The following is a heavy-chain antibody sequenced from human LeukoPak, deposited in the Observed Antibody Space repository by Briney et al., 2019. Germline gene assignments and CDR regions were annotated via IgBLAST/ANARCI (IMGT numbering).Heavy chain of an antibody. CDR3: ARDGYKKSIDY. J-gene: IGHJ4*02. CDR1: GGSISSGGYY. V-gene: IGHV4-31*11. CDR2: IYYSGST. D-gene: IGHD5-24*01. Sequence: PSETLSLTCAVSGGSISSGGYYWSWIRQHPGKGLGWIGYIYYSGSTYYNPSLKSRVTISVDTSKNQFSLKLSSVTAADTAVYYCARDGYKKSIDYWGQGTLVTVSS.